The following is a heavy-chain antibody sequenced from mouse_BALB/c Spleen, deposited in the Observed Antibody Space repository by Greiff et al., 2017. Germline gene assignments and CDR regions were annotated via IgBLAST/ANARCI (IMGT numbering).Heavy chain of an antibody. V-gene: IGHV14-3*02. CDR2: IDPANGNT. Sequence: VQLQQSGAELVKPGASVKLSCTASGFNIKDTYMHWVKQRPEQGLEWIGRIDPANGNTKYDPKFQGKASITADTSSNTAYLQLSSLTSEDTAVYYCARGVRYFYAMDYWGQGTSVTVSS. J-gene: IGHJ4*01. CDR3: ARGVRYFYAMDY. CDR1: GFNIKDTY. D-gene: IGHD1-1*01.